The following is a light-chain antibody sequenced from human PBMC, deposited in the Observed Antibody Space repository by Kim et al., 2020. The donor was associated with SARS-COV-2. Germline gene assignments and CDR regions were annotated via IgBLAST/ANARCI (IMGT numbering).Light chain of an antibody. V-gene: IGLV1-47*01. Sequence: QSVLTQPPSASGAPGQRVTISCSGGSSNIGSSYVYWYQHLPGTAPTLLLYRNNQRPSGVPDRFSASKSATSASLAISGLRSGDEADYYCAAWDDSLRGYVFGSGTKVTGL. J-gene: IGLJ1*01. CDR3: AAWDDSLRGYV. CDR1: SSNIGSSY. CDR2: RNN.